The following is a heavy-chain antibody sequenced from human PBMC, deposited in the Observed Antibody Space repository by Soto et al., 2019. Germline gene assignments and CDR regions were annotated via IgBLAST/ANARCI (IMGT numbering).Heavy chain of an antibody. CDR3: VRGGIAGHWSDP. V-gene: IGHV4-31*03. J-gene: IGHJ5*02. CDR2: IFHSGST. CDR1: RAFINSGGFY. D-gene: IGHD2-15*01. Sequence: QVQLQESGPGLVKPTQTLSLTCSVSRAFINSGGFYYSWIRQPPGKGLEWLGYIFHSGSTRYNPSLGGRLTLPAATSRNQLSLYLTSVTAADTAVYSCVRGGIAGHWSDPTRQG.